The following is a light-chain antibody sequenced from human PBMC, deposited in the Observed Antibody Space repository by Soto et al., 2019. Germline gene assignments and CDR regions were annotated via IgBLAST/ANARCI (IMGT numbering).Light chain of an antibody. J-gene: IGKJ1*01. CDR3: QQYNYWPRT. Sequence: EIVMTQSPATLSVSPGERATLSYRASQSVRSNLAWYQQKPGQAPRLLIYGASTRATGIPARFSGSGSGTEYTLTISSLQSEDFAVYYCQQYNYWPRTFGQGTKVEIK. CDR2: GAS. CDR1: QSVRSN. V-gene: IGKV3-15*01.